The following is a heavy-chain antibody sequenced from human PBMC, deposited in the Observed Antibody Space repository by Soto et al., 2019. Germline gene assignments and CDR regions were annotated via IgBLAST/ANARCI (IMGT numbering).Heavy chain of an antibody. V-gene: IGHV4-30-4*01. D-gene: IGHD3-3*01. J-gene: IGHJ5*02. CDR3: ARGGNYYDFWSGPNWFDP. CDR1: GGSISSGDYY. CDR2: IYYSGST. Sequence: SEALSLTCTVSGGSISSGDYYWSWIRQPPGKGLEWIGYIYYSGSTYYNPSLKSRVTISVDTSKNQFSLKLSSVTAADTAVYYCARGGNYYDFWSGPNWFDPWGQGTLVTVSS.